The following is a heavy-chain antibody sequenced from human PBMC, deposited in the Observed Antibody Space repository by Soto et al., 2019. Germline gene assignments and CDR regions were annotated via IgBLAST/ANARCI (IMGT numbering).Heavy chain of an antibody. V-gene: IGHV4-4*02. CDR3: SGRLTEALEWFDP. CDR1: GGSISNNNW. D-gene: IGHD1-1*01. Sequence: SETLSLTCVVSGGSISNNNWWTWVRQPPGKGLEWIAEIYHSGATNYNPSLRSRVTLSVDKSNNQVSLRLNSVTAADTAVYYCSGRLTEALEWFDPWGPGTLVTVSS. J-gene: IGHJ5*02. CDR2: IYHSGAT.